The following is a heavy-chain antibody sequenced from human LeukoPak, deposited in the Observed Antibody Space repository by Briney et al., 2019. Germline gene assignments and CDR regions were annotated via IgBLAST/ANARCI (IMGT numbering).Heavy chain of an antibody. D-gene: IGHD1-26*01. Sequence: GGPLRLSCAASGFTVSSNYMSWVRQAPGKGLEWAAVISSDGNTKYYADSVKGRFTISRDNSNNTLYLQMNSLRADDTAIYYCARRRIVGSTDDAFDIWGQGTMVTLSS. V-gene: IGHV3-30-3*01. CDR2: ISSDGNTK. CDR3: ARRRIVGSTDDAFDI. J-gene: IGHJ3*02. CDR1: GFTVSSNY.